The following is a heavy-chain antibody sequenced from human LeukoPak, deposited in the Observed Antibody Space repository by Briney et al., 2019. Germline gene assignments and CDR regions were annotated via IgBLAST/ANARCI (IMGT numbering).Heavy chain of an antibody. J-gene: IGHJ5*02. D-gene: IGHD3-3*01. V-gene: IGHV1-46*01. CDR3: ARGHYDFWSGYYTGNNWFDP. Sequence: ASVKVSCKASGYTFTSYYMHWVRQAPGQGLEWMGIINPSGGSTSYAQKFQGRVTVTRDTSISTAYMELSRLRSDDTAVYYCARGHYDFWSGYYTGNNWFDPWGQGTLVTVSS. CDR1: GYTFTSYY. CDR2: INPSGGST.